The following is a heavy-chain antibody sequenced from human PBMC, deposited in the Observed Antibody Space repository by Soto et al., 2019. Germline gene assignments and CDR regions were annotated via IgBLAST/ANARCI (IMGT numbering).Heavy chain of an antibody. J-gene: IGHJ3*02. D-gene: IGHD3-22*01. CDR1: GFTFSNAW. V-gene: IGHV3-15*07. CDR2: IKSKTDGGTT. Sequence: GGSLRLSCAASGFTFSNAWMNWVRQAPGKGLEWVGRIKSKTDGGTTDYAAPVKGRFTISRDDSKNTLYLQMNSLKTEDTAVYYCTQPLLVDYYDSSGSYAFDIWGQGTMVTVSS. CDR3: TQPLLVDYYDSSGSYAFDI.